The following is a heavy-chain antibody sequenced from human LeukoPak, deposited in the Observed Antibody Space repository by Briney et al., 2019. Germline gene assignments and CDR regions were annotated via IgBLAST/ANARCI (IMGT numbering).Heavy chain of an antibody. CDR3: ASGQLVLWYFDY. V-gene: IGHV4-34*01. CDR2: INHSGST. CDR1: GGSFSGYY. J-gene: IGHJ4*02. D-gene: IGHD6-13*01. Sequence: SETLSLTCAVYGGSFSGYYWSWIRQPPGKGLEWIGEINHSGSTNYNPSLKSRVTISVDTSKNQFSLKLSSVTAADTAVYYCASGQLVLWYFDYWGQGTLVTVSS.